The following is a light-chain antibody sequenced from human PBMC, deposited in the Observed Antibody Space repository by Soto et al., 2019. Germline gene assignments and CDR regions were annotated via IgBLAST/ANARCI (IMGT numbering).Light chain of an antibody. CDR3: QQSHSTPYT. J-gene: IGKJ2*01. CDR2: AAS. Sequence: DIQMTQSPSSLSASVGDRVTITCRASQSISSYLSWYQQKPGKAPNLLIYAASFLQSGVPSRFSGSGSGTVFTLTIRSLQPEDFASYYCQQSHSTPYTFGQGTKLEIK. V-gene: IGKV1-39*01. CDR1: QSISSY.